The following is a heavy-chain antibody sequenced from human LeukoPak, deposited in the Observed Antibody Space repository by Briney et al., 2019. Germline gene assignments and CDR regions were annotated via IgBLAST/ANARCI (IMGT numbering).Heavy chain of an antibody. CDR3: ASSSYYDFWSGYFHPAPPVWFDP. J-gene: IGHJ5*02. CDR2: IYYSGST. D-gene: IGHD3-3*01. CDR1: GGSISSYY. V-gene: IGHV4-59*01. Sequence: PSETLSLTCTVSGGSISSYYWSWIRQPPGKGLEWIGYIYYSGSTNYNPSLKSRVTISVDTSKNQFSLKLSSVTAADTAVYYCASSSYYDFWSGYFHPAPPVWFDPWGQGTLVTVSS.